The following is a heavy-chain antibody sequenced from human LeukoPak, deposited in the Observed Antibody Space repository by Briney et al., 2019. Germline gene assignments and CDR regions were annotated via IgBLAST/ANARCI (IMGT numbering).Heavy chain of an antibody. CDR2: IYITGST. CDR1: GGSISSYY. J-gene: IGHJ3*01. V-gene: IGHV4-59*13. Sequence: KPSETLSLTCTVSGGSISSYYWTWIRQPPGKGLEWIGDIYITGSTNYNPYLKRRVTMSVDTSKNQFSLRLSSVTAAGTAVYYCARVRIGETSYDASDVWGLGTMVTVSS. CDR3: ARVRIGETSYDASDV. D-gene: IGHD1-26*01.